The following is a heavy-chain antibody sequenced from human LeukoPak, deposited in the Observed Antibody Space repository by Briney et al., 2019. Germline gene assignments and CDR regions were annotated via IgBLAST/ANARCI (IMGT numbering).Heavy chain of an antibody. J-gene: IGHJ4*02. V-gene: IGHV4-59*08. CDR3: ARHRDYDSSPNDY. CDR1: GGSISTYY. D-gene: IGHD3-22*01. Sequence: SETLSLTCTVSGGSISTYYWSWIRQPPGKGLEWIGYIYYSGSTNYNPSLKSRVTTSLDTSKNQFSLKLSSVTAADTAVYYCARHRDYDSSPNDYWGQGTLVTVSS. CDR2: IYYSGST.